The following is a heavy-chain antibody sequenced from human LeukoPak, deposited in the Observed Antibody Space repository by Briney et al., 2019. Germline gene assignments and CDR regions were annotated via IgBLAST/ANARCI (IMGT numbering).Heavy chain of an antibody. Sequence: GGSLRLSCAASGFTFSSYSMNWVRQAPGKGLEWVSYISSSSSTIYYADSVKGRFTISRDNAKNTLYLQMNSLRAEDTAVYYCARVEAYYDFWSGSRDYYGMDVWGQGTTVTVSS. J-gene: IGHJ6*02. CDR3: ARVEAYYDFWSGSRDYYGMDV. CDR2: ISSSSSTI. CDR1: GFTFSSYS. D-gene: IGHD3-3*01. V-gene: IGHV3-48*04.